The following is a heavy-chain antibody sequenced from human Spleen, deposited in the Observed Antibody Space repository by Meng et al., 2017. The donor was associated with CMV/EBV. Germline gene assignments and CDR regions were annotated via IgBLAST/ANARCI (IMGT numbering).Heavy chain of an antibody. CDR2: ISSSSSYI. CDR1: GFTFSSYS. CDR3: AGQYSSSWLETQYYFDY. J-gene: IGHJ4*02. Sequence: GGSLRLSCAASGFTFSSYSMNWVRQAPGKGLEWVSSISSSSSYIYYADSVKGRFTISRDNAKNSLYLQMNSLRAEDTAVYYCAGQYSSSWLETQYYFDYWGQGTLVTVS. D-gene: IGHD6-13*01. V-gene: IGHV3-21*01.